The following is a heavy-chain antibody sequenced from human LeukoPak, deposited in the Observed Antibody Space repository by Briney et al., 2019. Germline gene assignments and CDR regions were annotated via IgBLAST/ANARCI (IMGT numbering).Heavy chain of an antibody. V-gene: IGHV3-66*01. J-gene: IGHJ6*02. D-gene: IGHD3-10*01. CDR1: GFTVSSNY. Sequence: GGSLRLSCAASGFTVSSNYMSWVRQAPGKGLEWVSVIYSGGSTYYADSVKGRFTISRDNAKNSLYLQMNSLRAEDTAVYYCARDGLMVRGVINPYYYYGMDVWGQGTTVTVSS. CDR3: ARDGLMVRGVINPYYYYGMDV. CDR2: IYSGGST.